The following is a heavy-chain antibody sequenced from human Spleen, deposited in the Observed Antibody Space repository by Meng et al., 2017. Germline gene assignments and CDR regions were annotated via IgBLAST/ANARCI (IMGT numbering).Heavy chain of an antibody. CDR1: GYNFPDYY. J-gene: IGHJ4*02. D-gene: IGHD6-13*01. Sequence: VQSGAELKKPGASVKVSCKPSGYNFPDYYIHWVRRAPGQGLEWMGRINPKSGDTHYAQKFQARVTMTGDTSISTAYMELSGLRSDDTAMYYCARDEDISAAGKLFGDYWGQGTLVTVSS. CDR3: ARDEDISAAGKLFGDY. V-gene: IGHV1-2*06. CDR2: INPKSGDT.